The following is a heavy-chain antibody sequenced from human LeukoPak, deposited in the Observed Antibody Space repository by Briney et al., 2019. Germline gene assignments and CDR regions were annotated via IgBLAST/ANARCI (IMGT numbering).Heavy chain of an antibody. Sequence: GGSLRLSCAASGFTFSSYILNWVRQAPGKGLEWVSSISSSSYIYYADSVKGRFTIFRDNAKDSLYLQMNGLRAEDTAVYYCARGLRDTITLFDYWGQGTLVTVSS. CDR1: GFTFSSYI. D-gene: IGHD4-11*01. J-gene: IGHJ4*02. CDR2: ISSSSYI. CDR3: ARGLRDTITLFDY. V-gene: IGHV3-21*01.